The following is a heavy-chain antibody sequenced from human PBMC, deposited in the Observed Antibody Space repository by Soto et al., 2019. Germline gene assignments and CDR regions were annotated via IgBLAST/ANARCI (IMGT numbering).Heavy chain of an antibody. CDR3: ARLLSITGTIDYFSH. D-gene: IGHD1-20*01. CDR1: GYGFTSYW. CDR2: IYPGDSDT. Sequence: GESLKISCKGSGYGFTSYWIGWVRQMPGKGLEWMGIIYPGDSDTRYSPSFQGQVTISADKSISTAYLQWSSLKASDTAMYYCARLLSITGTIDYFSHWGQGTLVPGSS. V-gene: IGHV5-51*01. J-gene: IGHJ4*02.